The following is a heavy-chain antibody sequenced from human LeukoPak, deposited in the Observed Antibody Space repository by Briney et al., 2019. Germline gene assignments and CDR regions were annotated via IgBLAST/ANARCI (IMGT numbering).Heavy chain of an antibody. Sequence: GGSLRLSCAASGFTFSSYGMHWVRQAPGKGLEWVAVISYDGSNKYYADSVKGRFTISRDNSKNTLYLQMNSLRAEDTAVYYCARAMDYYHSSGYYDAYYFDYWGQGTLVTVSS. CDR1: GFTFSSYG. CDR3: ARAMDYYHSSGYYDAYYFDY. D-gene: IGHD3-22*01. J-gene: IGHJ4*02. V-gene: IGHV3-30*03. CDR2: ISYDGSNK.